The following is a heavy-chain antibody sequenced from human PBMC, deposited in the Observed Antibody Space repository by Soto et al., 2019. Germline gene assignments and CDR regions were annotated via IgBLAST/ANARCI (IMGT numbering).Heavy chain of an antibody. CDR2: ISAYNGNT. CDR3: ARDRAAAAGLHYYYYGMDV. V-gene: IGHV1-18*04. Sequence: GASVKVSCKASGYTFTSYGISWVRQAPGQGLEWMGWISAYNGNTNYAQKLQGRVTMTTDTSTSTAYMELRSLRSDDTAVYYCARDRAAAAGLHYYYYGMDVWGQGTTVTVSS. J-gene: IGHJ6*02. D-gene: IGHD6-13*01. CDR1: GYTFTSYG.